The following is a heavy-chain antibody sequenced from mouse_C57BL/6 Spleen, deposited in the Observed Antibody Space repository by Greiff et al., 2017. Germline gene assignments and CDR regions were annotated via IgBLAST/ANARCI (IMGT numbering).Heavy chain of an antibody. CDR2: IYPSDSET. CDR1: GYPFTSYW. J-gene: IGHJ3*01. D-gene: IGHD3-2*02. Sequence: QVQLQQPGAELVRPGSSVKLSCKASGYPFTSYWMDWVKQRPGQGLEWIGNIYPSDSETHYNQKFKDKATLTVDKSSSTAYMQLSCLTSEDSAVYYCARDGSGSLAYWGQGTLVTVSA. V-gene: IGHV1-61*01. CDR3: ARDGSGSLAY.